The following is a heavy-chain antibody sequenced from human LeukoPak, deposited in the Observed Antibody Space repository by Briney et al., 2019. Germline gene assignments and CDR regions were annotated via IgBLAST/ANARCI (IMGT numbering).Heavy chain of an antibody. Sequence: GGSLRLSCTASGFTFGGYAMSWVRQAPGKGLEWVGFIRSKAYSGTTEYAASVKGRFTISRDDSKGIAYLQMNSLNTEDTAIYYCTRDGPFGGNSYFDYWGQGTLVTVSS. V-gene: IGHV3-49*04. CDR2: IRSKAYSGTT. J-gene: IGHJ4*02. CDR3: TRDGPFGGNSYFDY. D-gene: IGHD3-16*01. CDR1: GFTFGGYA.